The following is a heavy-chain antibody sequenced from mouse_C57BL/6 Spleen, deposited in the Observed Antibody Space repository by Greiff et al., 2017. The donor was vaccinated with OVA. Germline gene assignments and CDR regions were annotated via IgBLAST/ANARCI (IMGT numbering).Heavy chain of an antibody. CDR3: ARWGLGTVVGDWDFDV. J-gene: IGHJ1*03. CDR1: GYAFTNYL. D-gene: IGHD1-1*01. Sequence: QVQLQQSGAELVRPGTSVKVSCKASGYAFTNYLIEWVKQRPGQGLEGIGVINPGSGGTNYNEKFKGKATLTADKSSSTAYMQLSSLTSEDSAVYFCARWGLGTVVGDWDFDVWGTGTTVTVSS. CDR2: INPGSGGT. V-gene: IGHV1-54*01.